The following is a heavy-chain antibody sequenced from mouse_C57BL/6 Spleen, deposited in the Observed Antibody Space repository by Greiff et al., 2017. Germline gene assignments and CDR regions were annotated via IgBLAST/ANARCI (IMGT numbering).Heavy chain of an antibody. V-gene: IGHV1-82*01. Sequence: QVQLQQSGPELVKPGASVKISCKASGYAFSSSWMNWVKQRPGKGLEWIGRIYPGDGDTNYNGKFKGKATLTADKSSSTAYMQLSSLTSEDSAVYFCARGYGGGFAYWGQGTLVTVSA. CDR3: ARGYGGGFAY. CDR2: IYPGDGDT. D-gene: IGHD1-1*01. CDR1: GYAFSSSW. J-gene: IGHJ3*01.